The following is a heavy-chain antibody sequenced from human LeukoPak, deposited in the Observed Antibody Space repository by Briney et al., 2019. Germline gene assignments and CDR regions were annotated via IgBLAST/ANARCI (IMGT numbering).Heavy chain of an antibody. CDR1: GFTFSSYS. CDR2: ISSSSSYI. J-gene: IGHJ6*02. V-gene: IGHV3-21*01. Sequence: GGSLRLSCAASGFTFSSYSMNWVRRAPGKGLEWVSSISSSSSYIYYADSVKGRFTISRDNAKNSLYLQMNSLRAEDTAVYYCARALPAAIFRPERNYGMDVWGQGTTVTVSS. CDR3: ARALPAAIFRPERNYGMDV. D-gene: IGHD2-2*01.